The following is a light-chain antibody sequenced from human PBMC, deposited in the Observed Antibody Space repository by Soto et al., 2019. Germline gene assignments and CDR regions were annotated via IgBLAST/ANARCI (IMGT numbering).Light chain of an antibody. V-gene: IGLV2-8*01. J-gene: IGLJ1*01. CDR3: PSYAGSNNFCV. CDR1: SSDVGGYNY. Sequence: QSALTQPPSASGSPGQSVTISCTGTSSDVGGYNYVSWYQQHPGKAPKLMIYEVSERPSGVPDRFSGSKSGNTASLTVSGLQAEDEGDYYCPSYAGSNNFCVFGTGTKVTVL. CDR2: EVS.